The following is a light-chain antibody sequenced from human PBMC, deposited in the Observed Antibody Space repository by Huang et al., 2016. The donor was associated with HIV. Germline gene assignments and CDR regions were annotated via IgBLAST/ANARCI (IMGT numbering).Light chain of an antibody. CDR3: QKYHSAPFT. Sequence: DIQMTQSPSSLSASVGDRVTITCRASQGIVNYLAWYQQKPGKVPKLLFYAASTFQSGVPSRFSGSGSGTDFTLTISSLQPEDVATYYCQKYHSAPFTFGPGTKVDIK. CDR2: AAS. CDR1: QGIVNY. V-gene: IGKV1-27*01. J-gene: IGKJ3*01.